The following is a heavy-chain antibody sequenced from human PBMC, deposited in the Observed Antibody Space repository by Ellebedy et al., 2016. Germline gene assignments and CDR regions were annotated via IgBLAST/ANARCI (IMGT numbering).Heavy chain of an antibody. CDR2: IYYSGST. CDR1: GGSISSSSYY. V-gene: IGHV4-39*01. CDR3: ARQDHRRDRDGYISFDY. Sequence: SETLSLTCTVSGGSISSSSYYWGWIRQPPGKGLEWIGSIYYSGSTYYNPSLKSRVTISVDTSKNQFSLKLGSVTAADTAVYCCARQDHRRDRDGYISFDYWGQGTLVTVSS. D-gene: IGHD5-24*01. J-gene: IGHJ4*02.